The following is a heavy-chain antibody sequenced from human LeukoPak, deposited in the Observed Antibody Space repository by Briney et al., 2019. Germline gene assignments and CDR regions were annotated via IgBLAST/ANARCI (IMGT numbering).Heavy chain of an antibody. J-gene: IGHJ4*02. D-gene: IGHD2-15*01. CDR3: AKGFGYCSGGSCRDATRGRLDY. CDR2: ISYDGSNK. V-gene: IGHV3-30*18. CDR1: GFTFSSYG. Sequence: GRSLRLSCAASGFTFSSYGMHWVRQAPGKGLEWVAVISYDGSNKYYADSVKGRFTISRDNSKNTLYLQMNSLRAEDTAVYYCAKGFGYCSGGSCRDATRGRLDYWGQGTLVTVSS.